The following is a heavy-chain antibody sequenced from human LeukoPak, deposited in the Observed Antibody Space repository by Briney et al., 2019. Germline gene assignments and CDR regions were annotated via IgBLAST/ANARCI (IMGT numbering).Heavy chain of an antibody. CDR2: INHNGNVN. CDR3: ARGGGLDV. CDR1: GFTFSSYW. Sequence: GGSLRLSCAASGFTFSSYWMNWASQALGKGLEWVASINHNGNVNYYVDSVKGRFTISRDNAKNSLYLQMSNLRAEDTAVYFCARGGGLDVWGQGATVTVSS. D-gene: IGHD3-16*01. J-gene: IGHJ6*02. V-gene: IGHV3-7*03.